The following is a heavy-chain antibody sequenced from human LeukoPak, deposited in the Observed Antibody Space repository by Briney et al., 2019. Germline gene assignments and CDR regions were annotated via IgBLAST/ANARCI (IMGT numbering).Heavy chain of an antibody. D-gene: IGHD3-10*01. Sequence: PGGSLRLSCAASGFTFSDYYMSWIRQAPGKGLEWVSYISSSGSTIYYADSVKGRFTISRDNAKNSLYLQMNSLRAEDTAVYYCARDVAYYYGSGSYYNKNDYWGQGTLVTVSS. V-gene: IGHV3-11*04. CDR2: ISSSGSTI. J-gene: IGHJ4*02. CDR3: ARDVAYYYGSGSYYNKNDY. CDR1: GFTFSDYY.